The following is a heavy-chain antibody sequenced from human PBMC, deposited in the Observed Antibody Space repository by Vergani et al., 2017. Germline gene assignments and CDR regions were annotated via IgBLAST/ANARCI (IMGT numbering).Heavy chain of an antibody. V-gene: IGHV3-30*03. CDR3: ARDMRGSGSYYVRWFDP. CDR1: GFTFSSYG. CDR2: ISYDGSNK. Sequence: QVQLVESGGGVVQPGRSLRLSCAASGFTFSSYGMHWVRQAPGKGLEWVAVISYDGSNKYYADSVKGRFTISRDNSKNTLYLQMNSLRAEDTAVYYCARDMRGSGSYYVRWFDPWGQGTLVTVSS. D-gene: IGHD3-10*01. J-gene: IGHJ5*02.